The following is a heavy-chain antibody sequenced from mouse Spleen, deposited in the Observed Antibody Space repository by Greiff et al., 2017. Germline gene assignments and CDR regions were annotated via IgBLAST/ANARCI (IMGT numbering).Heavy chain of an antibody. Sequence: VQLQQSGAELVKPGASVKMSCKASGYTFTSYWITWVKQRPGQGLEWIGDIYPGSGSTNYNEKFKSKATLTVDTSSSTAYMQLSSLTSEDSAVYYCARSPYYYGSRPYYFDYWGQGTTLTVSS. CDR1: GYTFTSYW. V-gene: IGHV1-55*01. CDR2: IYPGSGST. CDR3: ARSPYYYGSRPYYFDY. D-gene: IGHD1-1*01. J-gene: IGHJ2*01.